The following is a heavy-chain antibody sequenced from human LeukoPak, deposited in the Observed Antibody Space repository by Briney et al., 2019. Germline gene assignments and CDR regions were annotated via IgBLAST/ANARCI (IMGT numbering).Heavy chain of an antibody. Sequence: GGSLRLSCAASGFTFSSYAMGWVRQAPGKGLEWVSAISGSGGSTYYADSVKGRFTISRDNSKNTLYLQMNSLRAEDTAVYYCAKDPADIVVVVAATAFDYWGQGTLVTVSS. CDR1: GFTFSSYA. D-gene: IGHD2-15*01. CDR3: AKDPADIVVVVAATAFDY. CDR2: ISGSGGST. J-gene: IGHJ4*02. V-gene: IGHV3-23*01.